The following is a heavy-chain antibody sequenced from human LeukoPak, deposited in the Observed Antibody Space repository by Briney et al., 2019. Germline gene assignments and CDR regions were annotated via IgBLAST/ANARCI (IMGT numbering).Heavy chain of an antibody. J-gene: IGHJ4*02. CDR3: ARETDGGNMDY. CDR1: EFTFSSYS. D-gene: IGHD4-23*01. Sequence: GGSLRLSCAASEFTFSSYSMNWVRQAPGKGLEWVSYVSGRSNTISYADSVKGRFTNSRDNAKNSLYLQMNSLRAEGTAVYYCARETDGGNMDYWGQGTLVIVSS. V-gene: IGHV3-48*01. CDR2: VSGRSNTI.